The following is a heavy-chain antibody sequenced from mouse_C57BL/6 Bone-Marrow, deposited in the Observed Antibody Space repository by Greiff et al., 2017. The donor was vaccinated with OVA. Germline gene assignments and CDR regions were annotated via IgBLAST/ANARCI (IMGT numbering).Heavy chain of an antibody. Sequence: EVKLVESGGGLVKPGGSLKLSCAASGFTFSSYTMSWVRQTPEKRLEWVATISGGGGNTYYPDSVKGRFTISRDNAKNTLYLQMSSLRSEDTALYYCASPFYDGYYEAWFAYWGQGTLVTVSA. D-gene: IGHD2-3*01. CDR1: GFTFSSYT. CDR3: ASPFYDGYYEAWFAY. J-gene: IGHJ3*01. V-gene: IGHV5-9*01. CDR2: ISGGGGNT.